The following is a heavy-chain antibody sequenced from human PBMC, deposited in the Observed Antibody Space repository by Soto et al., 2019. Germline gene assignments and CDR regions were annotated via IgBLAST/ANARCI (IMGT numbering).Heavy chain of an antibody. V-gene: IGHV3-30-3*01. Sequence: QVQLVESGGGVVQPGRSLRLSCAASGFTFSSYAMHWVRQAPGKGLEWVALISYDGSNKYYADSVKGRFTISRDNSTNTLYLQMKRLRAEDTALYYCAGGGYCINTSCYLNWFDPWGQGTLVTFSS. D-gene: IGHD2-2*01. CDR2: ISYDGSNK. CDR3: AGGGYCINTSCYLNWFDP. CDR1: GFTFSSYA. J-gene: IGHJ5*02.